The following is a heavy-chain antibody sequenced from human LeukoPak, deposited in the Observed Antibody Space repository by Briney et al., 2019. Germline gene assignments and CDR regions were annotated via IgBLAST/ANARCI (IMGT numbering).Heavy chain of an antibody. CDR1: GYTFTSNY. CDR3: ARDQEGFDY. V-gene: IGHV1-46*01. CDR2: IYPRDGST. J-gene: IGHJ4*02. Sequence: ASVKVSCKASGYTFTSNYIHWVRQAPGQGLEWMGMIYPRDGSTSYAQKFQGRVTVTRDTSTSTVHMELSGLRSVDTAVYYCARDQEGFDYWGQGTLVTVSS.